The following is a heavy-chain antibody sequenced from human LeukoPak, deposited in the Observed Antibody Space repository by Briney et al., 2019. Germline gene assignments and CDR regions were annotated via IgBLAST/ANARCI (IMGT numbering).Heavy chain of an antibody. CDR2: VSFDGNHI. CDR3: ARDRIQIWSYVGTFDY. J-gene: IGHJ4*02. D-gene: IGHD5-18*01. Sequence: GGSLRLSCADSAFSFSTYTMHWVRQDPGKGLEWVGLVSFDGNHIDYADSVQGRFTISRDISKNTFYLQMNSLRAEDTAVYYCARDRIQIWSYVGTFDYWGPGALVTVSS. V-gene: IGHV3-30*04. CDR1: AFSFSTYT.